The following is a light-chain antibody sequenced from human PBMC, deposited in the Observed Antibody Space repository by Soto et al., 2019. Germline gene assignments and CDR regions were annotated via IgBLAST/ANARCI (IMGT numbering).Light chain of an antibody. Sequence: DIQMTQSPSTLSASVGDRVTITCRAGQSISTWLAWYQQKPGKAPQLLIYVASRLESGVPSRFSSSGSGTDFTLTISSLQPEDFATYYCQQSYNAPITFGQGTRLEIK. V-gene: IGKV1-5*01. J-gene: IGKJ5*01. CDR2: VAS. CDR3: QQSYNAPIT. CDR1: QSISTW.